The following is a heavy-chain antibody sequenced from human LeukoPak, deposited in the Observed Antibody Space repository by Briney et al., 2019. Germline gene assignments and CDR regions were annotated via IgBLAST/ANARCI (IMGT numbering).Heavy chain of an antibody. J-gene: IGHJ6*03. V-gene: IGHV3-48*01. Sequence: GGSLRLSCAASGFTFSSYSMNWVRQAPGKGLEWVSYISSSSSTIYYADSVKGRFTISRDNAKNSLYLQMNSLRAEDTAVYYCARESYYDFWSGYYVYYMDVWGKGTTVTVSS. CDR2: ISSSSSTI. CDR3: ARESYYDFWSGYYVYYMDV. D-gene: IGHD3-3*01. CDR1: GFTFSSYS.